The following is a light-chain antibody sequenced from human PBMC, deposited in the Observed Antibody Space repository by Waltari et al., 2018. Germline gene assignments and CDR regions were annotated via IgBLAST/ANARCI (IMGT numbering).Light chain of an antibody. CDR2: DVT. Sequence: QSALTQPRSVSGTPGQSVTISCTGTSSDVGSYNYVSWYQQHPGKAPKLMIYDVTKRPAGVPDRFAGSKSGNTASLTISGLQAEDEADYHCCSCSGTYYVFGTGTEVTVL. V-gene: IGLV2-11*01. CDR3: CSCSGTYYV. J-gene: IGLJ1*01. CDR1: SSDVGSYNY.